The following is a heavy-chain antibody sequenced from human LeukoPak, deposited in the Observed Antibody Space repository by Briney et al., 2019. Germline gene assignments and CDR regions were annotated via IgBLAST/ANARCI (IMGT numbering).Heavy chain of an antibody. CDR2: IRYDGSNK. J-gene: IGHJ4*02. Sequence: GGSLRLSCAASGFTFSSYSMNWVRQAPGKGLEWVAFIRYDGSNKYYADSVKGRFTISRDNSKNTLYLQMNSLRAEDTAVYYCAKEIMAAAGTDYFDYWGQGTLVTVSS. CDR3: AKEIMAAAGTDYFDY. CDR1: GFTFSSYS. V-gene: IGHV3-30*02. D-gene: IGHD6-13*01.